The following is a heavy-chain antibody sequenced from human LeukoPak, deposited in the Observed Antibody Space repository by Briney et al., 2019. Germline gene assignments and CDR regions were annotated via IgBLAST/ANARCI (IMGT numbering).Heavy chain of an antibody. Sequence: SETLSLTCAVYGGSFSGYYWSRIRQPPGKGLEWIGEINHSGSTNYNPSLKSRVTISVDTSKNQFSLKLSSVTAADTAVYYCARGYSNYRYYYYYGMDVWGQGTTVTVSS. CDR3: ARGYSNYRYYYYYGMDV. J-gene: IGHJ6*02. D-gene: IGHD4-11*01. CDR1: GGSFSGYY. V-gene: IGHV4-34*01. CDR2: INHSGST.